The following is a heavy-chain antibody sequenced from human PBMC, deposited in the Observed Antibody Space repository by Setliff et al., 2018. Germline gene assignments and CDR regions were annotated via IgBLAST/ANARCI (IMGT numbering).Heavy chain of an antibody. Sequence: SETLSLTCTVSGGSISSGSYYWSWIRQPAGKGLEWIGHIYTSGSTNYNPSLKSRVTISVDTSKNQFSLKLSSVTAADTAGYYCASYRQDVNYWGQGTLVTVSS. CDR2: IYTSGST. CDR1: GGSISSGSYY. V-gene: IGHV4-61*09. D-gene: IGHD4-4*01. CDR3: ASYRQDVNY. J-gene: IGHJ4*02.